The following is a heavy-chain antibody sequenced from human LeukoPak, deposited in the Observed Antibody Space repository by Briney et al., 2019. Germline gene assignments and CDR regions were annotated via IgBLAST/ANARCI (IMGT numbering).Heavy chain of an antibody. J-gene: IGHJ4*02. D-gene: IGHD3-10*01. V-gene: IGHV4-34*01. CDR3: ARGNRGYYYGSGSRAFDY. Sequence: PSETLSLTCAVYGGSFSGYYWSWLRQPPGKGLEWIGEINHSGSTNYNPSLKSRVTISVDTSKNQFSLRLSSVTAADTAVYYCARGNRGYYYGSGSRAFDYWGQGTLVTVSS. CDR2: INHSGST. CDR1: GGSFSGYY.